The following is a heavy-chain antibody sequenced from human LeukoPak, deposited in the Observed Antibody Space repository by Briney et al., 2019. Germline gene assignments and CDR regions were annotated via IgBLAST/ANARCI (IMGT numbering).Heavy chain of an antibody. CDR1: GGSISSYY. J-gene: IGHJ4*02. V-gene: IGHV4-4*07. CDR3: ARSGSGYLRYYFDY. D-gene: IGHD5-12*01. Sequence: NPSETLSLTCTVSGGSISSYYWSWIRQPAGKGLEWIGRIYTSGSTNYNPSLKSRVTMSVDTSKNQFSLKLSSVTAADTAVYYCARSGSGYLRYYFDYWGQGTLVTVSS. CDR2: IYTSGST.